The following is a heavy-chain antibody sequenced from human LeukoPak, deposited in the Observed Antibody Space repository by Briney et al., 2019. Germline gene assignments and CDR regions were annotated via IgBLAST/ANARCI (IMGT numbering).Heavy chain of an antibody. CDR1: GFTVSSNY. CDR2: IYSGGST. Sequence: PGGSLRLSCAASGFTVSSNYMSWVRQAPGKGLEWVSVIYSGGSTYYADSVKGRFTITRDNSKNTLYLQMNSLRAEDTAVYYCARSYRYYMDVWGKGTTVTVSS. J-gene: IGHJ6*03. V-gene: IGHV3-66*02. CDR3: ARSYRYYMDV.